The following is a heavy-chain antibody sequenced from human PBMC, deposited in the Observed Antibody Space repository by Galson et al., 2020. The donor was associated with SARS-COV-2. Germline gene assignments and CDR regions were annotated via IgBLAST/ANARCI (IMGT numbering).Heavy chain of an antibody. CDR1: GGSISSGSYY. Sequence: SETLSLTCTVSGGSISSGSYYWSWIRQPAGKGLEWIGRIYTGVNTNYNPSLKSRVTISVDTSKNQFSLKLSSVTAADTAVYYCARESRWELYFDYWGQGTLVTVSS. J-gene: IGHJ4*02. D-gene: IGHD1-26*01. CDR3: ARESRWELYFDY. CDR2: IYTGVNT. V-gene: IGHV4-61*02.